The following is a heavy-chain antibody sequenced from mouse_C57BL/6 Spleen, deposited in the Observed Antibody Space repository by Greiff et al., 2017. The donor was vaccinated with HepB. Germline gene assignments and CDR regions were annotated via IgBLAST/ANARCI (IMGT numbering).Heavy chain of an antibody. D-gene: IGHD1-1*01. V-gene: IGHV1-19*01. CDR3: ARYEYGSRWYFDV. CDR2: INPYNGGT. CDR1: GYTFTDYY. J-gene: IGHJ1*03. Sequence: EVQLQQSGPVLVKPGASVKMSCKASGYTFTDYYMNWVKQSHGKSLEWIGVINPYNGGTSYNQKFKGKATLTVDKSSSTAYMELNSLTSEDSAVYYCARYEYGSRWYFDVWGTGTTVTVSS.